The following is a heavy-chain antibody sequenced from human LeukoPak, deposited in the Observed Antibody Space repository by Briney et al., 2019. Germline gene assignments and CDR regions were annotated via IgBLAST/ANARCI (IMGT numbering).Heavy chain of an antibody. CDR2: INHSGST. J-gene: IGHJ4*02. V-gene: IGHV4-34*01. CDR1: GGSFSGYY. D-gene: IGHD4-17*01. CDR3: ASEYGDYPAD. Sequence: SETLSLTCAVYGGSFSGYYWSWIRQPPGKGLEWIGEINHSGSTNYNPSLKSRVTISVDTSKNQFSLKLSSVTAADTAVYYCASEYGDYPADWGQGTLVTVSS.